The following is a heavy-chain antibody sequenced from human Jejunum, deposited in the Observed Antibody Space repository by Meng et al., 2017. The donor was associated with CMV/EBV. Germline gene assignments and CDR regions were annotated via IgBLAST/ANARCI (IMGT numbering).Heavy chain of an antibody. Sequence: SGFTFDKYWMTWVRQAPGKGLEWGANIKEDGSEKNYVDSVKGRFTISRDNSDNSLYLQMSSLRADDTSVYYCARWGGEKSTSGFDYWGQGTLVTVSS. CDR2: IKEDGSEK. V-gene: IGHV3-7*01. J-gene: IGHJ4*02. CDR1: GFTFDKYW. D-gene: IGHD2/OR15-2a*01. CDR3: ARWGGEKSTSGFDY.